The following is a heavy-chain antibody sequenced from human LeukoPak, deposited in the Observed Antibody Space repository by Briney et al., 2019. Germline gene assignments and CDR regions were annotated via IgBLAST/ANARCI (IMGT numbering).Heavy chain of an antibody. CDR1: GFTLSKHP. D-gene: IGHD2-8*01. V-gene: IGHV3-23*01. CDR2: LSDTGDSR. CDR3: AKGDCASGSCYFDD. J-gene: IGHJ4*02. Sequence: PGGSLRLSCAASGFTLSKHPMYRVRQAPGKGLEWVSSLSDTGDSRHYADSVKGRFTISRDSARSTLYLQMNSLRAEDTAVYYCAKGDCASGSCYFDDWGQGSQVTVSS.